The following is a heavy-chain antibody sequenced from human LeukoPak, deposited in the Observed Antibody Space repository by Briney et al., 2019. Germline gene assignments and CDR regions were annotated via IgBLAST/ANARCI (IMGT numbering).Heavy chain of an antibody. V-gene: IGHV4-34*01. CDR2: INHSGGT. J-gene: IGHJ4*02. Sequence: KASETLSLTCAVYGGSFSGYYWSWIRQPPGKGPEWIGEINHSGGTNYSPSLKSRVTISVDTSKNQFSLNLSSVTAADTAVYYCARGPPGSRQLAPFDYWGQGTLVTVSS. CDR3: ARGPPGSRQLAPFDY. D-gene: IGHD6-6*01. CDR1: GGSFSGYY.